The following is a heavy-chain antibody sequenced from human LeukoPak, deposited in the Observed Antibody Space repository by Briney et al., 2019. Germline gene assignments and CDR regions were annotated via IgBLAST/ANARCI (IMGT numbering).Heavy chain of an antibody. D-gene: IGHD2-2*01. Sequence: GGSLRLSCAASGFTFSTSTMNWVRQAPGKGLEWVSSIGNDGNDKYYVESVRGRFTISRDNAENSLYLQMNSLTADDTAMYYCVNGHQRESWGQGTRVTVSS. J-gene: IGHJ5*02. CDR2: IGNDGNDK. CDR1: GFTFSTST. V-gene: IGHV3-21*01. CDR3: VNGHQRES.